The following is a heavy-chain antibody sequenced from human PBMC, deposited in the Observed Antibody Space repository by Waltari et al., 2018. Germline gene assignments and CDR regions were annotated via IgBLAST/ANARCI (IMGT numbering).Heavy chain of an antibody. D-gene: IGHD4-17*01. CDR1: GYTFTSYG. Sequence: QVQLVQSGAEVKKPGASVKVSCKASGYTFTSYGISWVRQAPGQGLEVKGGIRAYNGTTTDAQKIQGRVTRTTDTPTSTAYMELRSLRSDDTAVYYCARDLSYGDYAGYWGQGTLVTVSS. CDR2: IRAYNGTT. CDR3: ARDLSYGDYAGY. V-gene: IGHV1-18*01. J-gene: IGHJ4*02.